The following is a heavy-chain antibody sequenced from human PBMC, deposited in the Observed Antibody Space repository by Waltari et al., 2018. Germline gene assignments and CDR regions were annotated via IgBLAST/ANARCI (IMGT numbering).Heavy chain of an antibody. J-gene: IGHJ4*02. CDR2: ISSTGTYT. V-gene: IGHV3-21*01. CDR3: ATGGWGFYLDN. Sequence: EVQLVESGGGLVKPGGSLRLPCAASGFSFSSQTMNWVRQAPGKGLEWISSISSTGTYTHYADSVKGRFTISRDNAKNSLYLQMNSLRVEDTGVYWCATGGWGFYLDNWGQGTLVTFSS. D-gene: IGHD7-27*01. CDR1: GFSFSSQT.